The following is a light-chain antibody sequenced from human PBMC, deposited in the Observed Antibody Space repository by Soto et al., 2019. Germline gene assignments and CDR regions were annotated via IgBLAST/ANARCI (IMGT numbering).Light chain of an antibody. CDR1: SSDVGSYNL. CDR2: EGS. CDR3: CSYVGSGTFYV. V-gene: IGLV2-23*01. J-gene: IGLJ1*01. Sequence: QSALTQPASVSGSPGQSITISCTGTSSDVGSYNLVSWYQQYPGKVPKLMIYEGSKRPSGVSDRFSGSKSGTTAFLTISGLQAEDEADYYCCSYVGSGTFYVFGTGTKLTVL.